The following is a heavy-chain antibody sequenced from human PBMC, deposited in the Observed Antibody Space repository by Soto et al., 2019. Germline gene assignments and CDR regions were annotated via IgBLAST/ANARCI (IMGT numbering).Heavy chain of an antibody. Sequence: GVSLRLSCTASGFTFSTSAMSWVRQAPGRGLEWVSGISGSGAGTYYADSVKGRFTISRDNSKNTLYLQMSGLRAEDAAVYYCAKGPTVFGAVISFDYYYGMYVWGQGTPVTVS. V-gene: IGHV3-23*01. D-gene: IGHD3-3*01. CDR2: ISGSGAGT. CDR3: AKGPTVFGAVISFDYYYGMYV. CDR1: GFTFSTSA. J-gene: IGHJ6*02.